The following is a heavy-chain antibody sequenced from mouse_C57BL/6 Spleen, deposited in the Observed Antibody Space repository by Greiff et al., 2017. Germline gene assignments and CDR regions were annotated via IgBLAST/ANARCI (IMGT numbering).Heavy chain of an antibody. CDR1: GFNIKDYY. Sequence: EVMLVESGAELVRPGASVKLSCTASGFNIKDYYMHWVKQRPEQGLEWIGRIDPEDGGTEYAPKFQGKATMTADTSSNTAYLQPSSLTSEDTAVYYCTTPSSPLKYFDVWGTGTTVTVSS. D-gene: IGHD1-1*01. J-gene: IGHJ1*03. V-gene: IGHV14-1*01. CDR3: TTPSSPLKYFDV. CDR2: IDPEDGGT.